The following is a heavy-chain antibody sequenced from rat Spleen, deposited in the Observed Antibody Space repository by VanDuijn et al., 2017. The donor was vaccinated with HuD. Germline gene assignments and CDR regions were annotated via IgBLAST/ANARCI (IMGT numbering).Heavy chain of an antibody. CDR2: ITHIGGST. D-gene: IGHD1-6*01. CDR3: ARHALMYTTDPFAY. J-gene: IGHJ3*01. Sequence: EVQLVESGGGLVQPGRSLKLSCVASGFTFNNYWMTWIRQAPGKGLEWVASITHIGGSTYSRDSVKGRFTISRDNAKSTLYLQMDSLRSEDTATYYCARHALMYTTDPFAYWGQGTLVTVSS. V-gene: IGHV5-31*01. CDR1: GFTFNNYW.